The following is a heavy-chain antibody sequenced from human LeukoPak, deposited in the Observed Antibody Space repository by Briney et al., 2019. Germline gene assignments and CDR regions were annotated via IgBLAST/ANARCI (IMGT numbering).Heavy chain of an antibody. J-gene: IGHJ6*03. D-gene: IGHD3-16*02. CDR1: GGSISSYY. Sequence: SETLSLTCTVSGGSISSYYWSWIRQPPGKGLEWIGYIYYSGSTNYNPSLKSRVTISVDTSKNQLSLKLSSVTAADTAVYYCARSYVWGSYRYTESYYYYMDVWGKGTTVTVSS. CDR3: ARSYVWGSYRYTESYYYYMDV. CDR2: IYYSGST. V-gene: IGHV4-59*12.